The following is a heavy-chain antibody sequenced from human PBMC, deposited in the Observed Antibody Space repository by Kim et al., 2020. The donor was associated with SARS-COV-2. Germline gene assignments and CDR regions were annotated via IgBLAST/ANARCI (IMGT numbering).Heavy chain of an antibody. Sequence: AQKFQGRVTITADKSTSTAYMELSSLRSEDTAVYYCAINYDGYNYSFFDYWGQGTLVTVSS. CDR3: AINYDGYNYSFFDY. J-gene: IGHJ4*02. D-gene: IGHD5-12*01. V-gene: IGHV1-69*02.